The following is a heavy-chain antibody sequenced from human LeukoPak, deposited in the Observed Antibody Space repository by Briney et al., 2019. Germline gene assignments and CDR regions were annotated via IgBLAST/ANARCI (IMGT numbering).Heavy chain of an antibody. Sequence: KTSETLSLTCTVSSASISSGGYYWSWIRQHPGQGLEWIGYNYYSGSANYNPSLKGRVAISLDASKNQVSLTLNSVTAADTAVYYCARVSYGMDVWGQGTTVTISS. V-gene: IGHV4-31*03. J-gene: IGHJ6*02. CDR2: NYYSGSA. CDR3: ARVSYGMDV. CDR1: SASISSGGYY.